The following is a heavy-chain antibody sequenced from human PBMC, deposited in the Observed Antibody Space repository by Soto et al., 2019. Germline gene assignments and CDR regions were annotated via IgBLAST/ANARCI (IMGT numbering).Heavy chain of an antibody. Sequence: GGSLRLSCAASGFTFSSYGMHWVRQAPGKGLEWVAVIWYDGSNKYYADSVKGRFTISRDNSKNTLYLQMNSLRAEETAVYYCARDVADIVVVVAATGYYYGMDVWGQGTTVTVSS. D-gene: IGHD2-15*01. CDR1: GFTFSSYG. CDR3: ARDVADIVVVVAATGYYYGMDV. J-gene: IGHJ6*02. CDR2: IWYDGSNK. V-gene: IGHV3-33*01.